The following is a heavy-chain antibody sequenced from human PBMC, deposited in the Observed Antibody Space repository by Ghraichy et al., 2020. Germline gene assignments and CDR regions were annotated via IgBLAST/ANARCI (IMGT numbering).Heavy chain of an antibody. V-gene: IGHV2-5*01. CDR1: GFSLSTSGVG. D-gene: IGHD2-2*01. Sequence: SGPTLVKPTQTLTLTCTFSGFSLSTSGVGVGWIRQPPGKALEWLALLYWNDDKRYSPSLKTILTITKDTSKNQVVLTMTNMDPVDTATYYCARSVLALPVGGAFDIWGQGTMVTVSS. J-gene: IGHJ3*02. CDR2: LYWNDDK. CDR3: ARSVLALPVGGAFDI.